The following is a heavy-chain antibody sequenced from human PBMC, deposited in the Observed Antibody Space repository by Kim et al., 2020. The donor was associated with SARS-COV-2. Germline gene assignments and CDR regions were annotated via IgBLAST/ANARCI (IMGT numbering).Heavy chain of an antibody. D-gene: IGHD2-2*01. CDR1: GYTFTSYG. J-gene: IGHJ6*02. Sequence: ASVKVSCKASGYTFTSYGISWVRQAPGQGLEWMGWISAYNGNTNYAQKLQGRVTMTTDTSTSTAYMELRSLRSDDTAVYYCAVLGYCSSTSCYADPIFGGMDVWGQGTTVTVSS. V-gene: IGHV1-18*01. CDR3: AVLGYCSSTSCYADPIFGGMDV. CDR2: ISAYNGNT.